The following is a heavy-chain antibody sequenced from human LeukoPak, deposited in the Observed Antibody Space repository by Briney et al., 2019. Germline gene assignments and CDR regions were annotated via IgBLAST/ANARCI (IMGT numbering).Heavy chain of an antibody. J-gene: IGHJ6*02. CDR1: GFTFSSYG. Sequence: GGSLRLSCAASGFTFSSYGMYWVRQAPGKGLEWVALISYDGSNKYYADSVKGRFTISRDNSKNTLYLQMNTLRAEDTAVYYCAKGVGYYYYGMDVWGQGTTVTVSS. CDR2: ISYDGSNK. V-gene: IGHV3-30*18. CDR3: AKGVGYYYYGMDV.